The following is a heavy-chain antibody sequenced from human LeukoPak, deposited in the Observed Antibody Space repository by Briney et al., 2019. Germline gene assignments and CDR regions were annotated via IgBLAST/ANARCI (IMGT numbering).Heavy chain of an antibody. Sequence: PGGSPRLSCAASGFTFTDYYMSWIRQAPGKGLEWVSYISSSGRSTTYADSVKGRFTISRDNAKNSLYLQMNSLRAEDTAVYYCSGGYDSDYFFYYGMDVWGQGTTVTVSS. CDR3: SGGYDSDYFFYYGMDV. J-gene: IGHJ6*02. V-gene: IGHV3-11*06. D-gene: IGHD5-12*01. CDR1: GFTFTDYY. CDR2: ISSSGRST.